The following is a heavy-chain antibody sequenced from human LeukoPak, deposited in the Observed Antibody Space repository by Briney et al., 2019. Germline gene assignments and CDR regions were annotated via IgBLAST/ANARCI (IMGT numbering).Heavy chain of an antibody. CDR3: ASARQRHCTNGVCPSLTDS. CDR1: GGTFSSYA. Sequence: ASVKVSCKASGGTFSSYAISWVRQAPGQGLEWMGRIIPILGIANYAQKFQGRVRITADKSTSTTYMELSSLRSEDTAVYYCASARQRHCTNGVCPSLTDSWGQGTLVTVSS. V-gene: IGHV1-69*04. CDR2: IIPILGIA. J-gene: IGHJ4*02. D-gene: IGHD2-8*01.